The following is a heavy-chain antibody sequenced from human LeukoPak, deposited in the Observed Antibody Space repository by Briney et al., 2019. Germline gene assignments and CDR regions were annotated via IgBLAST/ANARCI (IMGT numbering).Heavy chain of an antibody. V-gene: IGHV3-7*01. CDR1: GFTFSSYW. CDR3: ARTGTTKPLDY. Sequence: GGSLRLSCAATGFTFSSYWMSWVRQAPGKGLEWVANIKQDGSEKYYVDSVKGRFTISRDNAKNSLYLQMNSLRAEDTAVYYCARTGTTKPLDYWGQGTLVTVSS. J-gene: IGHJ4*02. D-gene: IGHD1-1*01. CDR2: IKQDGSEK.